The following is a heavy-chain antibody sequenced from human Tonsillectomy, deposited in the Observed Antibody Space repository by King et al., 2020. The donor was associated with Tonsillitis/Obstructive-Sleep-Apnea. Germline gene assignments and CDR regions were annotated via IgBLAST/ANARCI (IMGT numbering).Heavy chain of an antibody. V-gene: IGHV1-2*06. CDR1: GYTFTDDY. D-gene: IGHD5-12*01. CDR2: INLKSVDT. CDR3: ARSSSGKDYWAIDY. J-gene: IGHJ4*02. Sequence: VQLVESGAEVKKPGASVRVSCKASGYTFTDDYVHWVRRAPAQGLGRRGQINLKSVDTYYEQKFLGRDTMTRDTSNTTAYMELCSLTSDDTAVYYCARSSSGKDYWAIDYWGQGTLVTVSS.